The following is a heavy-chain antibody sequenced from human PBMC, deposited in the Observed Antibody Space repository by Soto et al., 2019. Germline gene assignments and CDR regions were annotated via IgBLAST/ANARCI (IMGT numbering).Heavy chain of an antibody. V-gene: IGHV3-13*01. CDR2: SGTIGDT. CDR1: GFTFSRSD. Sequence: EVQLVESGGALVQPGGSLRLSCAASGFTFSRSDMHWVRQVPGKGLDWVSTSGTIGDTFYGGFVEGRVAISRANAKNFFYIQMNGLRAGDTAVYYCVRAAGIVDPGTGYFDLWGRGTLVTVSS. D-gene: IGHD6-13*01. CDR3: VRAAGIVDPGTGYFDL. J-gene: IGHJ2*01.